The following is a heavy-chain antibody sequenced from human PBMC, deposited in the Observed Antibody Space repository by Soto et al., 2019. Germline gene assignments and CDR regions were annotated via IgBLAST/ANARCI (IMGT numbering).Heavy chain of an antibody. CDR1: GFTFSSYA. CDR3: ASGWYTPGGFDY. J-gene: IGHJ4*02. V-gene: IGHV3-23*01. CDR2: ISDSGGST. Sequence: GGSLRLSCAASGFTFSSYAMSWVRQAPGKGLEWVSAISDSGGSTYYADSVKGRFTISRDNSKNTLYLQMNSLRAGDTAVYYCASGWYTPGGFDYWGQGTLVTVSS. D-gene: IGHD6-19*01.